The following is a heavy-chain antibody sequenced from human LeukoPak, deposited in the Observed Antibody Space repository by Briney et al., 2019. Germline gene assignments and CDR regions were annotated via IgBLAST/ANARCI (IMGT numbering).Heavy chain of an antibody. CDR3: ARVVSRSSSSYFDY. V-gene: IGHV4-4*07. CDR2: IYISVNS. J-gene: IGHJ4*02. D-gene: IGHD6-6*01. CDR1: GDSISSYY. Sequence: SETLSLTCTVSGDSISSYYWSWIRQPAGKGLEWIGRIYISVNSNYNPSLKSRVTMSVDASKNQFFLKLSSVTAADTAVYYCARVVSRSSSSYFDYWGQGTLVTVSS.